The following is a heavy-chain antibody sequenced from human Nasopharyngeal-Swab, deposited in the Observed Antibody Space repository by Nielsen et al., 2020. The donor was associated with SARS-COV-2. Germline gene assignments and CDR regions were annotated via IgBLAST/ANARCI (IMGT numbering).Heavy chain of an antibody. D-gene: IGHD2-21*01. CDR1: GYSFTSYW. Sequence: GESLKISCKGSGYSFTSYWVGWVRQMPGKGLEWMGIIYPGDSDTRYSPSFQGQVTISADKSISTAYLQWSSLKASDTAMYYCARRTVAYCGGDCYSVAFGIWGQGTMVTVSS. V-gene: IGHV5-51*01. CDR3: ARRTVAYCGGDCYSVAFGI. CDR2: IYPGDSDT. J-gene: IGHJ3*02.